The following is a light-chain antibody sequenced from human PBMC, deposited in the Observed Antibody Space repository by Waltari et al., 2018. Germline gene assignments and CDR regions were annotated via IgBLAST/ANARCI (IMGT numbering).Light chain of an antibody. Sequence: QSVLTQPPSVSAAPGQKVTISCPWGCSNVWNSYVSGYQQLPGTAPKLLMYEDNKRPSGIPDRFSGSKSGTSATLGITGLQTGDEAHYYCGTWDSGLNIFVFGTGTQLTV. J-gene: IGLJ1*01. CDR2: EDN. CDR3: GTWDSGLNIFV. V-gene: IGLV1-51*02. CDR1: CSNVWNSY.